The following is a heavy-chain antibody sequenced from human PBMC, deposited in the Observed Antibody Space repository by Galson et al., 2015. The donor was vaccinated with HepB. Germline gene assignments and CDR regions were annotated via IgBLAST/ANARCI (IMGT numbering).Heavy chain of an antibody. CDR3: ARLKISYFENNGYHFDY. CDR1: GFNFGDYY. Sequence: SLRLSCAASGFNFGDYYMSWIRQAPGKGPEWVSYISSSGKTSYYADSVKGRFTISRDNTKNSLYVQMDNLRAEDTAVYFCARLKISYFENNGYHFDYWGQGALVTVSS. CDR2: ISSSGKTS. J-gene: IGHJ4*02. V-gene: IGHV3-11*01. D-gene: IGHD3-22*01.